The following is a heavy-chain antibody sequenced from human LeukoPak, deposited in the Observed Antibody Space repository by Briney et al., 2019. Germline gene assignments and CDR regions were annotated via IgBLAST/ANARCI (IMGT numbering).Heavy chain of an antibody. CDR1: GGSFSGYY. J-gene: IGHJ4*02. D-gene: IGHD6-19*01. Sequence: SGTLSLTCTVYGGSFSGYYWSWIRQPPGKGLEWIGEINHSGSTNYNPSLKSRVTISVDTSKNQFSLKLSSVTAADTAVYYCARGRSGSSSGWPKRYYFDYWGQGTLVTVSS. V-gene: IGHV4-34*01. CDR3: ARGRSGSSSGWPKRYYFDY. CDR2: INHSGST.